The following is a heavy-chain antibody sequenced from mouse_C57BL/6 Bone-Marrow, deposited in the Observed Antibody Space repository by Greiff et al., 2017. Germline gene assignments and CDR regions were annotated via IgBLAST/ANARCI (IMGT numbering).Heavy chain of an antibody. J-gene: IGHJ3*01. Sequence: VQLQQSGAELVRPGASVTLSCKASGYTFTDYEMHWVKQTPVHGLEWIGAIDPETGGTAYNQKFKGKAILTADKSSSTAYMELRSLTSEDSAVYYCTRGGAQATYWFAYWGQGTLVTVSA. V-gene: IGHV1-15*01. CDR3: TRGGAQATYWFAY. CDR1: GYTFTDYE. CDR2: IDPETGGT. D-gene: IGHD3-2*02.